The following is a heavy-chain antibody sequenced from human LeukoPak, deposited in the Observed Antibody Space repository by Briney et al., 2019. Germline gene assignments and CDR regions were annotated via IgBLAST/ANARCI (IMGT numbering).Heavy chain of an antibody. V-gene: IGHV1-2*02. J-gene: IGHJ4*02. CDR2: INPNSGGT. Sequence: GASVKVSCKASGYTFTGYYMHWVRQAPGQGLEWMGWINPNSGGTIYAQKFQGRVTMTEDTSTDTAYMELSSLRSEDTAVYYCATLPLMFGGVTYDYWGQGTLVTVSS. CDR1: GYTFTGYY. CDR3: ATLPLMFGGVTYDY. D-gene: IGHD3-16*01.